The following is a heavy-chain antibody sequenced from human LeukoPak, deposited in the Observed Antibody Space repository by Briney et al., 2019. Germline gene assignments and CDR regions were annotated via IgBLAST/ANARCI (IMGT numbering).Heavy chain of an antibody. D-gene: IGHD3-3*01. CDR1: GYTFNTYG. CDR2: ISAYNGNT. V-gene: IGHV1-18*01. Sequence: ASVKVSCKASGYTFNTYGISWVRQAPGQGLEWMGWISAYNGNTNYAQKLQGRVTMTADTSTSTAYMELRSLRSDDTAVYYCARDRFETYYDFWSGPPYYGMDVWGQGTTVTVSS. CDR3: ARDRFETYYDFWSGPPYYGMDV. J-gene: IGHJ6*02.